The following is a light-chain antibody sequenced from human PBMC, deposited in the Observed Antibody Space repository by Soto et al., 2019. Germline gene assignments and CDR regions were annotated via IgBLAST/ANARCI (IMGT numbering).Light chain of an antibody. V-gene: IGKV1-17*03. CDR1: QGIINY. CDR3: LQHNTYPSIT. CDR2: SSP. J-gene: IGKJ5*01. Sequence: DIQMTQSPSAMSASVGDRVTFTCRASQGIINYLACFQQKPGKVPRRLMCSSPNLQSGVPSRFSGSGSGAEFTLTVNSLQPEDFATYYCLQHNTYPSITFGQGTRLEIK.